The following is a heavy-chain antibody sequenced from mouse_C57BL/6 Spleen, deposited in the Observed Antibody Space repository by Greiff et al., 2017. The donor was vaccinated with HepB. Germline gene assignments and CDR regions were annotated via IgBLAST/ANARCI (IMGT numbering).Heavy chain of an antibody. CDR1: GFTFSDYG. J-gene: IGHJ2*01. CDR3: AREVTTVFDY. V-gene: IGHV5-17*01. Sequence: EVKVVESGGGLVKPGGSLKLSCAASGFTFSDYGMHWVRQAPEKGLEWVAYISSGSSTIYYADTVKGRFTISRDNAKNTLFLQMTSLRSEDTAMYYCAREVTTVFDYWGQGTTLTVSS. CDR2: ISSGSSTI. D-gene: IGHD1-1*01.